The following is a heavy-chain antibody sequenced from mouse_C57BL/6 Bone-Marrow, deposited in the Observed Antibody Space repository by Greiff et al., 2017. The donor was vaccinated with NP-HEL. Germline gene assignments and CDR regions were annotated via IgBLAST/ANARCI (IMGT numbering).Heavy chain of an antibody. V-gene: IGHV2-2*01. CDR3: ASLYPYAMDY. Sequence: QVQLKESGPGLVQPSQSLSITCTVSGFSFTSYGVHWVRQSPGKGLEWLGVIWSGGSTDYNAAFISRLSISKDNSKSQVFFKMNSLQADDTAIYYCASLYPYAMDYWGQGTSVTVSS. J-gene: IGHJ4*01. CDR2: IWSGGST. CDR1: GFSFTSYG.